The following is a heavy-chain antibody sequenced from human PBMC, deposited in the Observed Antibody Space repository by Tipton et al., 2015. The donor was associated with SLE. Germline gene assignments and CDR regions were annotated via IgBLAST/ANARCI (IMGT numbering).Heavy chain of an antibody. Sequence: TLSLTCTVSGDSISSFHWSWIRQPPGKGLEWLGGVYQSGTTNSNPSLKSRVTISVDTSKNQFSLKVSSVTAADTAVYYCARLGVGCANCWYYFDLWGQGALVTVSS. CDR3: ARLGVGCANCWYYFDL. CDR1: GDSISSFH. D-gene: IGHD2-21*01. J-gene: IGHJ4*02. CDR2: VYQSGTT. V-gene: IGHV4-59*01.